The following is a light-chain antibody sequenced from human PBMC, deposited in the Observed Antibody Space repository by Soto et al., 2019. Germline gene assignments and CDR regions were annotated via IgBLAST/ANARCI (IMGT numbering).Light chain of an antibody. Sequence: EIVLTQSPATLSLSPGERATLSCRASQSVSSFLAWYQQKPGQAPRLLIYDAFNRATGIPTRFSGSGSGTDFTLTIRSLEPEDFAVYYCQQRTTWPLIFTFGPGTKVDIK. V-gene: IGKV3-11*01. J-gene: IGKJ3*01. CDR1: QSVSSF. CDR3: QQRTTWPLIFT. CDR2: DAF.